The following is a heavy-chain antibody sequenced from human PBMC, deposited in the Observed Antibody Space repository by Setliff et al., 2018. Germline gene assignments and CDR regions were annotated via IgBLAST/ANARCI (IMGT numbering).Heavy chain of an antibody. CDR1: GYTFGAHY. J-gene: IGHJ6*03. CDR3: ARDRVEDYGGILHYYYYYMDV. CDR2: INPNSGDT. D-gene: IGHD4-17*01. Sequence: ASVKVSCKASGYTFGAHYIHWVRQAPGQGFEWMGWINPNSGDTNYAQNFQGRVTMTRDTSINTVYMDLSGLTSDDTAIYYCARDRVEDYGGILHYYYYYMDVWGKGTTVTVSS. V-gene: IGHV1-2*02.